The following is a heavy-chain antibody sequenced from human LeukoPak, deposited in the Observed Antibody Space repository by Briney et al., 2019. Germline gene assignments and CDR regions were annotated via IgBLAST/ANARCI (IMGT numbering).Heavy chain of an antibody. CDR2: ISHGGSSK. Sequence: GRSLELSCAASGFTFSSYAMHWARQAPREGLEWVAVISHGGSSKYYADSVKGRFTISRDNSKNTLYLQMNSLRAEGTAVYNCARGWSSGWSGQHNWFDPWGQGTLVTVSS. V-gene: IGHV3-30-3*01. CDR3: ARGWSSGWSGQHNWFDP. J-gene: IGHJ5*02. D-gene: IGHD6-19*01. CDR1: GFTFSSYA.